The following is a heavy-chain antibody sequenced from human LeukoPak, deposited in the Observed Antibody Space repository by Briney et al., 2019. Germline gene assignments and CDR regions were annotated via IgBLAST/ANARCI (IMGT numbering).Heavy chain of an antibody. CDR2: IYDSGST. Sequence: SETLSLTCTVSGGSVSSGSYYWGWIRQPPGKGLEWIGSIYDSGSTYYNPSLKSRVTISVDTSKNQFSLKLSSVTAADTAVYYCARQPSYDYVWGSYRETFDYWGQGTLVTVSS. D-gene: IGHD3-16*02. J-gene: IGHJ4*02. CDR3: ARQPSYDYVWGSYRETFDY. V-gene: IGHV4-39*01. CDR1: GGSVSSGSYY.